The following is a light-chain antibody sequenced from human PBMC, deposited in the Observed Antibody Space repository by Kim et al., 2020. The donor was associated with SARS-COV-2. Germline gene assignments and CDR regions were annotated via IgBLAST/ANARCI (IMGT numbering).Light chain of an antibody. CDR3: NSRDSNDNVV. V-gene: IGLV3-19*01. J-gene: IGLJ2*01. CDR2: GKN. Sequence: SSELTQDPAVSVALGQTVRTTCQGDSLRSYYATWYQQKPGQAPIVVIYGKNNRPSGIPDRFSGSSSGNTASLTITWTQAGDEADYYCNSRDSNDNVVFGAGTQLTVL. CDR1: SLRSYY.